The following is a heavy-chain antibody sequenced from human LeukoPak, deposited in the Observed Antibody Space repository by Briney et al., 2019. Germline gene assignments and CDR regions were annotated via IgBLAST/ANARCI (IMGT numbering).Heavy chain of an antibody. CDR2: IYSGGST. D-gene: IGHD6-19*01. Sequence: GGSLRLSCAASGFTVSSNYMSWVRQAPGKGLEWVSVIYSGGSTYYADSVKGRFTISRDNSKNTLYLQMNSLRAEDTAVYYCAKGDSGWYSFDYWGQGTLVTVSS. CDR3: AKGDSGWYSFDY. J-gene: IGHJ4*02. V-gene: IGHV3-53*01. CDR1: GFTVSSNY.